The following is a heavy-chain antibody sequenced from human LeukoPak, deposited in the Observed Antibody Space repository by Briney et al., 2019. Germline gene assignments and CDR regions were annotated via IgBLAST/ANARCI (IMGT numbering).Heavy chain of an antibody. V-gene: IGHV4-59*01. CDR1: GGSINTYY. Sequence: SETLSLTCTVSGGSINTYYWSWIRQPPGKGLEWIGYIYYSGSTNYNPSLKSRVTISIDTSKIQFSLKLTSVTAADTAVYYCARAPYDSSGYYFDYWGQGTLVTVSS. D-gene: IGHD3-22*01. CDR2: IYYSGST. J-gene: IGHJ4*02. CDR3: ARAPYDSSGYYFDY.